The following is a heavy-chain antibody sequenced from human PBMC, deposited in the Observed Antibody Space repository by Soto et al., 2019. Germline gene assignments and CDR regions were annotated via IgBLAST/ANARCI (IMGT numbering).Heavy chain of an antibody. CDR2: ISSGSSYI. Sequence: GGSLRLSCAASGFTYTRYSMNWARQAPGKGLEWVSSISSGSSYIYYADSVKGRFTFSRDNAKNSLYLQMNSLRAEDTAVYYCARGGRFCSGGSCYSGVAFDIWGQGTMVTVSS. D-gene: IGHD2-15*01. J-gene: IGHJ3*02. V-gene: IGHV3-21*01. CDR3: ARGGRFCSGGSCYSGVAFDI. CDR1: GFTYTRYS.